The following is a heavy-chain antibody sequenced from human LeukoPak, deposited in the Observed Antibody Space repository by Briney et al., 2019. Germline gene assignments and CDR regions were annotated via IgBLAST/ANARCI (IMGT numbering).Heavy chain of an antibody. D-gene: IGHD3-22*01. V-gene: IGHV1-18*01. J-gene: IGHJ4*02. CDR1: GYTFTSYG. Sequence: ASVKASCKASGYTFTSYGISWVRQAPGQGLEWMGWISAYNGNTNYAQKLQGRVTMTTDTSTSTAYMELRSLRSDDSAVYYCARLNYYDSSGYPDFDYWGQGTLVTVSS. CDR2: ISAYNGNT. CDR3: ARLNYYDSSGYPDFDY.